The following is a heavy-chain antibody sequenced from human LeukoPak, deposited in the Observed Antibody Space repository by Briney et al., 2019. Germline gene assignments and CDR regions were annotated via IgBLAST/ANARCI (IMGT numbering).Heavy chain of an antibody. J-gene: IGHJ3*02. CDR2: TYYRSKWYN. CDR3: ARVAYSGSNDAFDI. Sequence: SQTLSLTCAISGDSVSNNSAALNWITQSPSIGLESLGRTYYRSKWYNNYAVSVESRITISPDTSKNQFSLQLNSVTPEDTAVYYCARVAYSGSNDAFDIWGQGTMVTVSS. V-gene: IGHV6-1*01. D-gene: IGHD1-26*01. CDR1: GDSVSNNSAA.